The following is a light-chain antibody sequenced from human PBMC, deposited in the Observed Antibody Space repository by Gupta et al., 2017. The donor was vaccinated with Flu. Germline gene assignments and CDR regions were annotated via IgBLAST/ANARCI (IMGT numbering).Light chain of an antibody. CDR3: QHYRHWPL. CDR2: GAS. J-gene: IGKJ2*01. Sequence: PGGRVTLSCRASESVSINLAWYQRKPGQPPRLLIYGASNRAAGVPARFSGSGSGTDFTLTISSLESEDSAIYDCQHYRHWPLFGQGTKLEIK. CDR1: ESVSIN. V-gene: IGKV3-15*01.